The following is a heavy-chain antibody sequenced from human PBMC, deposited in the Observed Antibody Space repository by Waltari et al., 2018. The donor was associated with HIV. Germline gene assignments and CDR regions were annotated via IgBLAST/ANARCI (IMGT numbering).Heavy chain of an antibody. CDR2: MSYSGST. CDR1: GVSMTRSRYY. CDR3: ARSFSGYSNYFDP. D-gene: IGHD4-4*01. Sequence: QLQLQESGPGLVKSSATLSPTCTVPGVSMTRSRYYWGWLRQPPGKGLEWIGSMSYSGSTYNNASLRSRLTISVDTSKNQFSLKLTSVTAADTAMYYCARSFSGYSNYFDPWGQGTLVTVSS. V-gene: IGHV4-39*01. J-gene: IGHJ5*02.